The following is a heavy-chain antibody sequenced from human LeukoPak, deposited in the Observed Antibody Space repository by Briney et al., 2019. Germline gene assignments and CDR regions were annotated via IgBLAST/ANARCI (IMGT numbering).Heavy chain of an antibody. V-gene: IGHV1-46*01. CDR1: GYTFTEYF. D-gene: IGHD3-9*01. Sequence: GASVKVSCKASGYTFTEYFIHWVRQAPGQGLEWMGIINPGGGSTSYAQKFQGRVTMTRDTSTSTVYMELSSLRSEDTAVYYCARGGFDWLFYFDYWGQGTLVTVSS. CDR3: ARGGFDWLFYFDY. CDR2: INPGGGST. J-gene: IGHJ4*02.